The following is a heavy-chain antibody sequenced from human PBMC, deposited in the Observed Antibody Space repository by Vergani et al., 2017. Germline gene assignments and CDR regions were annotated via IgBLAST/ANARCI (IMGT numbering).Heavy chain of an antibody. CDR1: GVPFSNAG. D-gene: IGHD5-18*01. V-gene: IGHV1-69*15. CDR3: AREETASGAYYFEN. CDR2: IIPLYGST. Sequence: QVQLVQSGAELKKPGSSVKLSCKASGVPFSNAGYSWIRQAPGQGLEWMGRIIPLYGSTDYTHTFQGRLTISADELSNTVDMELGSLTSEDTAVYFCAREETASGAYYFENWGQGTPVTVS. J-gene: IGHJ4*02.